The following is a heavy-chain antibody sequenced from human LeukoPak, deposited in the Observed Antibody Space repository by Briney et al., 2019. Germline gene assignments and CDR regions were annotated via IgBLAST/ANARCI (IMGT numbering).Heavy chain of an antibody. Sequence: PGGSLRLSCAASGFTFSDYYMSWIRQAPGKGLEWVSYISSSGSTIYYADSVKGRFTISRDNAKNSLYLQMNSLRAEDTAVYYCARGDIVVVVAATVIDYWGQGTLVTVSS. D-gene: IGHD2-15*01. CDR3: ARGDIVVVVAATVIDY. V-gene: IGHV3-11*01. CDR1: GFTFSDYY. CDR2: ISSSGSTI. J-gene: IGHJ4*02.